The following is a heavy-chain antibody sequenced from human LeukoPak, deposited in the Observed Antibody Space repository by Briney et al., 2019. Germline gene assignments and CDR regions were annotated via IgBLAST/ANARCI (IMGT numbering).Heavy chain of an antibody. D-gene: IGHD3-22*01. V-gene: IGHV4-39*07. J-gene: IGHJ4*02. CDR2: IYYSGNT. CDR3: ASGPYYYDSSGYSPYYFDS. Sequence: TSETLSLTCTVSGGSISSSSYYWGWIRQPPGKGLEWIGSIYYSGNTYYNPSLKSRVTIAVDTSKNQFSLKLSSVTAADTAVYYCASGPYYYDSSGYSPYYFDSWGQGTLVTVSS. CDR1: GGSISSSSYY.